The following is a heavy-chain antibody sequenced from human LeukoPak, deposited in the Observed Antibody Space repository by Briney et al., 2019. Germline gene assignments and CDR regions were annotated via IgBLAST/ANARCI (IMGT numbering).Heavy chain of an antibody. V-gene: IGHV3-53*01. CDR3: ARGNTPMVGRCYFDY. CDR2: IYSGGAT. Sequence: GGSLRLSCAASGFSGFTVSSNYMSWVRQAPGKGLEWVSVIYSGGATYYADSVKGRFTISRDSSKNTLFLQMNSLRAEDTAVYYCARGNTPMVGRCYFDYWGQGTLVTVSS. D-gene: IGHD5-18*01. CDR1: GFSGFTVSSNY. J-gene: IGHJ4*02.